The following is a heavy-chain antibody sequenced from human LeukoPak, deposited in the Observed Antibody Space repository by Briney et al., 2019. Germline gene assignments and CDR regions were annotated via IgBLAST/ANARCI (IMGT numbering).Heavy chain of an antibody. Sequence: GGSLRLSCAASGFTFSSDWMHWVRQAPGEGLVWVSRINHNGVSRAYADFVKGRFTRSRDDARGTVYLRMNSLSADDTAVYYCARVPGYVGYFYGMDVWGQGTTVTVSS. D-gene: IGHD2-15*01. CDR3: ARVPGYVGYFYGMDV. V-gene: IGHV3-74*01. J-gene: IGHJ6*02. CDR1: GFTFSSDW. CDR2: INHNGVSR.